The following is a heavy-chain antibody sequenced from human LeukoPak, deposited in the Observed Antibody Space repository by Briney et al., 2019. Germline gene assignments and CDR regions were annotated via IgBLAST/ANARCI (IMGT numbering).Heavy chain of an antibody. CDR1: GGSFSGYY. Sequence: SETLSLTCAVYGGSFSGYYWSWIRQPPGKGLEWIGSISNSGSTNYNPSLKSRVTISVDTSKNQFSLKLSSVTAADTAVYYCARGWAYYDSSGYYLGAFDIWGQGTMVTVSS. V-gene: IGHV4-34*09. CDR2: ISNSGST. J-gene: IGHJ3*02. D-gene: IGHD3-22*01. CDR3: ARGWAYYDSSGYYLGAFDI.